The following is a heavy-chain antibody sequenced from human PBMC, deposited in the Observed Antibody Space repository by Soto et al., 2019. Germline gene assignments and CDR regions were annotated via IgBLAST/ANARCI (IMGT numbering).Heavy chain of an antibody. CDR2: ISPFNGNT. CDR1: GYPFTHYG. J-gene: IGHJ4*02. V-gene: IGHV1-18*01. CDR3: ARDSPLGYCSGGSCYSLAFDY. Sequence: ASVKVSCKSSGYPFTHYGITWIRQAPGQGLEWMGWISPFNGNTNYGQTLQGRVTLTTDTSTSTVYMELRNLRSDDTAVYYCARDSPLGYCSGGSCYSLAFDYWGQGTLVTVSS. D-gene: IGHD2-15*01.